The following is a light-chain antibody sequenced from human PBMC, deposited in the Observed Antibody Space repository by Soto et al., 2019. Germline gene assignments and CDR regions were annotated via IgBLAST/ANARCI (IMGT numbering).Light chain of an antibody. CDR1: QSISSW. Sequence: DIQMTQSPSTLSASVGARVTITCRASQSISSWLAWYQQKPGTAPKLLIYHASTLESGVPSRFSGSGSGTEFTLTISSLQPDDFATYYCQQYMSYSFGQGTKVDIK. CDR2: HAS. J-gene: IGKJ1*01. V-gene: IGKV1-5*01. CDR3: QQYMSYS.